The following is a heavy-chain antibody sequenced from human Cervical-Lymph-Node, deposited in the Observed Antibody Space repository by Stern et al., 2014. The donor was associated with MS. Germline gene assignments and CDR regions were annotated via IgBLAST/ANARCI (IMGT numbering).Heavy chain of an antibody. V-gene: IGHV5-51*01. CDR2: ISPVDSET. D-gene: IGHD2-2*02. CDR1: GYSFTNSW. J-gene: IGHJ4*02. CDR3: ARQGCATTSCHTTDS. Sequence: VQLGQSGAEVKKPGQSLKISCKGSGYSFTNSWIGWVRQMPGKGLELMGIISPVDSETRYSPSFQGQVTISVDKSINPAYVQWTSLEASDTAMYYCARQGCATTSCHTTDSWGQGTLITVSS.